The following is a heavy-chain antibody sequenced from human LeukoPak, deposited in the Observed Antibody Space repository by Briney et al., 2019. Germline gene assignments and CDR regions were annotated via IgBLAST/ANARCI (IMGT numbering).Heavy chain of an antibody. CDR3: ARASGAKWGYFDY. CDR1: GGSIISYY. Sequence: SETLSLTCTVSGGSIISYYWSWIRQPPGKGLEGSGYIYYSGSTNYNPSLKSRVTISVDTSKNQFSLKLSSVTAADTAVYYCARASGAKWGYFDYWGQGTLVTVSS. D-gene: IGHD2-8*01. J-gene: IGHJ4*02. CDR2: IYYSGST. V-gene: IGHV4-59*01.